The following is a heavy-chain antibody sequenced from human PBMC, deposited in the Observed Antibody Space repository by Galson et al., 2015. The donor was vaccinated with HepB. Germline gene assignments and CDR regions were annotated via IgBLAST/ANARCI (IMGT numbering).Heavy chain of an antibody. CDR1: GYSFTSYW. Sequence: QSGAEVKKPGESLKISCKGSGYSFTSYWIGWVRRMPGKGLEWMGIIYPGDSDTRYSPSFQGQVTISADKSISTAYLQWSSLKASDTAMYYCASRGVVVPAARYAYDYWGQGTLVTVSS. CDR2: IYPGDSDT. J-gene: IGHJ4*02. D-gene: IGHD2-2*01. CDR3: ASRGVVVPAARYAYDY. V-gene: IGHV5-51*01.